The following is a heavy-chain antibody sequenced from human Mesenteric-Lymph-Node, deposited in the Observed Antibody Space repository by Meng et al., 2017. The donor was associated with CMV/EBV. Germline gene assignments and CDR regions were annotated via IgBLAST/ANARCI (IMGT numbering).Heavy chain of an antibody. D-gene: IGHD4/OR15-4a*01. CDR3: AGANQYYAMDV. CDR1: GGTFSSYA. J-gene: IGHJ6*02. Sequence: SVKVSCKASGGTFSSYAISWVRQAPAQGLESMGGIIPIFGTPNYAQKFQGRVTITTDESTSTAYMELSSLRSEDTAVYYCAGANQYYAMDVWGQGTTVTVSS. V-gene: IGHV1-69*05. CDR2: IIPIFGTP.